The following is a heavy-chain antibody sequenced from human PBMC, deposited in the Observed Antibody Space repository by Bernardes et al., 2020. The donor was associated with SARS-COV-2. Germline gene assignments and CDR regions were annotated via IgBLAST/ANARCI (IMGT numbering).Heavy chain of an antibody. CDR3: ARGARISMIVVVMPQAAFDI. J-gene: IGHJ3*02. CDR2: MDHSGSI. CDR1: GASFRGYY. Sequence: SETLSLTCVVYGASFRGYYWSWIRQPPGKGLEWIGEMDHSGSINYNPSLKSRLTMSVDTSKNQFSLKLNSVTAADTAVYYCARGARISMIVVVMPQAAFDIWCQGTLVSVSS. D-gene: IGHD3-22*01. V-gene: IGHV4-34*01.